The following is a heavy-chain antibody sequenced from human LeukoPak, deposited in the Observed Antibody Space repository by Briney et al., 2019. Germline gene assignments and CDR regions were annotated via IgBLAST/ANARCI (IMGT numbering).Heavy chain of an antibody. V-gene: IGHV4-39*07. Sequence: PSETLSLTCTVSGGSISSSSYYWGWIRQPPGKGLEWIGSIYYSGSTYYNPSLKSRVTISVDTSKNQFSLKLSSVTAADTAVYYGARVGPVVALDYWGQGTLVTVSS. CDR1: GGSISSSSYY. J-gene: IGHJ4*02. D-gene: IGHD2-15*01. CDR3: ARVGPVVALDY. CDR2: IYYSGST.